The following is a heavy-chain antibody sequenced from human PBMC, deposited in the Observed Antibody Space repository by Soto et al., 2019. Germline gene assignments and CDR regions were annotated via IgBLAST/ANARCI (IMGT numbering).Heavy chain of an antibody. J-gene: IGHJ4*02. CDR2: IDPSGGTT. CDR1: GFILTSYY. V-gene: IGHV1-46*01. D-gene: IGHD6-19*01. CDR3: ARTEQWLVPPFDY. Sequence: ASVKVSSKASGFILTSYYIHWVRQAPGQGLEWMGIIDPSGGTTTDAQKFQGRITMTRDTSTSTVYMELSSLRSEDTAVYYCARTEQWLVPPFDYWGQGTLVTVSS.